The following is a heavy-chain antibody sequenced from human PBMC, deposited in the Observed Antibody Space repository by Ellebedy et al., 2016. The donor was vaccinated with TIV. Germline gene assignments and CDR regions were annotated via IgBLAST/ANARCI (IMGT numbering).Heavy chain of an antibody. D-gene: IGHD2-21*01. V-gene: IGHV3-30*19. CDR3: ARGRYLTRHSLDV. CDR1: GFSFTNHG. CDR2: TSYDDSVQ. J-gene: IGHJ6*02. Sequence: SLKISCAASGFSFTNHGMHWVLQAPGKGLEWVSLTSYDDSVQYYADSVKGRFTISRDNSKNTLYLQMSSLRPDDTALYFCARGRYLTRHSLDVWGQGTTVTVSS.